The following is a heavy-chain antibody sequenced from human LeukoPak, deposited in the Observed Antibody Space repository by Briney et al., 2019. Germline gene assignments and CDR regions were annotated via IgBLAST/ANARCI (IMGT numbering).Heavy chain of an antibody. D-gene: IGHD3-10*01. Sequence: GGSLRLSCAASGFTVSSNYMSWVRQAPGKGLEWVSVIYSGGSTYYADSVKGRFTISRDNSKNTLYLQMNSLRAEDTAVYYCARGGASPYYYGSGSYLHPWGQGTLVTVSS. V-gene: IGHV3-53*01. CDR2: IYSGGST. CDR3: ARGGASPYYYGSGSYLHP. J-gene: IGHJ5*02. CDR1: GFTVSSNY.